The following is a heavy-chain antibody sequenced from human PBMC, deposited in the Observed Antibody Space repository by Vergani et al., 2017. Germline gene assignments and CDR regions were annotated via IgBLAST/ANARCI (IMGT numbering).Heavy chain of an antibody. CDR3: ARENVVIARIFDF. CDR2: IFRSGTT. V-gene: IGHV4-31*03. J-gene: IGHJ4*02. D-gene: IGHD2-21*01. Sequence: QVQLHESGPGLVKPSQTLSLTCTVSGDSLSSSDHYWSWIRQRSDKGLEWVGHIFRSGTTYYNPSLKSRLIMSVDTSKNRFSLKLTSVTAADTAMYYCARENVVIARIFDFWGQGTLVTVSS. CDR1: GDSLSSSDHY.